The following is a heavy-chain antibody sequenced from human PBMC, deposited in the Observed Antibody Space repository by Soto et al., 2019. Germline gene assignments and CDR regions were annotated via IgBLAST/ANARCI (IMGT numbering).Heavy chain of an antibody. CDR1: GYTFSDDY. CDR3: AREPATATPEGVDF. CDR2: INPNSGGT. D-gene: IGHD1-1*01. V-gene: IGHV1-2*02. Sequence: GGSVKVSCKASGYTFSDDYIHLVRHAPGQGLEWMGWINPNSGGTKYAPKFQGGVTMTRDTSITTAYMELSRLRSGDTAVYSCAREPATATPEGVDFWGKGILVTVSS. J-gene: IGHJ4*02.